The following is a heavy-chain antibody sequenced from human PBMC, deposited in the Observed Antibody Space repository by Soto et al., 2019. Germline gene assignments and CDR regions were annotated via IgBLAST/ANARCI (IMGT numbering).Heavy chain of an antibody. CDR3: ARVHKEELVTAPAARYDH. V-gene: IGHV4-59*01. CDR1: GGSLSSFY. J-gene: IGHJ4*02. D-gene: IGHD2-2*01. Sequence: SETLSLTCTVSGGSLSSFYWGWIRRPPGKGLEWIGYIYHSGTTKYNSSLKSRVTMSVDSSKNEFSLKLTSVTAADTAVYYCARVHKEELVTAPAARYDHWGQGTLVTVSS. CDR2: IYHSGTT.